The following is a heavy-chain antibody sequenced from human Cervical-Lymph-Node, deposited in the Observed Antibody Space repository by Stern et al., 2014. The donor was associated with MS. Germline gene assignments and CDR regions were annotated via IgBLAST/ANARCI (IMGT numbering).Heavy chain of an antibody. Sequence: VHLVESGGGVVQPGRSLRLSCAASGFTFSSYAMHWVRQAPGKGLEWVAVISYDGSNKYYADSVKGRFTISRDHSKNTLYLQMNSLRAEDTAVYYCARERQNYDILTGSDYWGQGTLVTVSS. J-gene: IGHJ4*02. CDR3: ARERQNYDILTGSDY. V-gene: IGHV3-30-3*01. CDR1: GFTFSSYA. D-gene: IGHD3-9*01. CDR2: ISYDGSNK.